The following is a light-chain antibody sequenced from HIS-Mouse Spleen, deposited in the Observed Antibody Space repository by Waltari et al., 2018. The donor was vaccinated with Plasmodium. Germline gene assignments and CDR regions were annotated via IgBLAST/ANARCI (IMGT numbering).Light chain of an antibody. CDR2: EGS. J-gene: IGLJ3*02. Sequence: QSALTQPASVSGSPGQSITLPSTGSGRDVGSYPLDSWYQQHPGKAPNLMVYEGSKRPSGVSNRFSGSKSGNTAALTISGLQAEDEADYYCCSYAGSSTNWVFGGGTKLTVL. CDR1: GRDVGSYPL. V-gene: IGLV2-23*01. CDR3: CSYAGSSTNWV.